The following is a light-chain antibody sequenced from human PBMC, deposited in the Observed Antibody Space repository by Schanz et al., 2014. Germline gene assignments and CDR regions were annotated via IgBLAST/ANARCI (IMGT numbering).Light chain of an antibody. V-gene: IGLV2-14*01. CDR3: SSYTGNTTPVI. CDR1: SSDVGGYNY. J-gene: IGLJ2*01. CDR2: DVR. Sequence: QSALTQPASVSGSPGQSITISCTGTSSDVGGYNYVSWYQQHPGKAPKLMIYDVRNRPSGVSNRFSGPKSGNTASLTISGLQAEDEADYYCSSYTGNTTPVIFGGGTKLTVL.